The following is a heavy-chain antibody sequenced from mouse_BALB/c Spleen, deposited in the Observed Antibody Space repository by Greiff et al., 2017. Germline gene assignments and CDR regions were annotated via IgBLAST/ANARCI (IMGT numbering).Heavy chain of an antibody. Sequence: QVQLQQPGAELVRPGASVKLSCKASGYTFTSYWINWVKQRPGQGLEWIGNIYPSDSYTNYNQKFKDKATLTVDKSSSTAYMQLSSPTSEDSAVYYCTRFDGGSSMDYWGQGTSVTVSA. CDR3: TRFDGGSSMDY. CDR1: GYTFTSYW. CDR2: IYPSDSYT. V-gene: IGHV1-69*02. J-gene: IGHJ4*01. D-gene: IGHD1-1*02.